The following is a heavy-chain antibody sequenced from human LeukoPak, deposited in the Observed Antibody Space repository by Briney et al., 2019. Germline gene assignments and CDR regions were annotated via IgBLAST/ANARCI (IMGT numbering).Heavy chain of an antibody. CDR2: IKQDESET. Sequence: PGGSLRLSCEGSGFSFSSYWMTWVRQSPGKGPEWVANIKQDESETYTVDSVKGRFTISRDNAKNSVYLHMNSLRAEDTAVYYCARARSSYGYGDAFDIWGQGTMVTVSS. V-gene: IGHV3-7*01. J-gene: IGHJ3*02. D-gene: IGHD5-18*01. CDR1: GFSFSSYW. CDR3: ARARSSYGYGDAFDI.